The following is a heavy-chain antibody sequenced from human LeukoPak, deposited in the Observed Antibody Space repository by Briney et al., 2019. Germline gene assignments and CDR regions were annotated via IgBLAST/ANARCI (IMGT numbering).Heavy chain of an antibody. D-gene: IGHD1-26*01. Sequence: PSETLSLTCTVSGGSISSSSYYWGWIRQPPGKGLEWIGSIYYSGSTYYNPSLKSRVTISVDTSKNQFSLKLSSVTAADTAVYYCARNSRELLPPYFDYWGQGTLVTVSS. CDR1: GGSISSSSYY. CDR2: IYYSGST. V-gene: IGHV4-39*07. CDR3: ARNSRELLPPYFDY. J-gene: IGHJ4*02.